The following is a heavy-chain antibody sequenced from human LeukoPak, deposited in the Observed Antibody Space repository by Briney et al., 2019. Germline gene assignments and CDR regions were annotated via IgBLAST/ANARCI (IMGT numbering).Heavy chain of an antibody. CDR2: IYPGDSDT. J-gene: IGHJ4*02. Sequence: GESLKISCKGSGYSFTDYWIGWVRQMPGKGLEWMGIIYPGDSDTRYSPSFQGQVTISADKSISTAYLQWSSLKASGTAMYYCARRFLADPSGFDYWGQGTLVTVSS. CDR1: GYSFTDYW. V-gene: IGHV5-51*01. CDR3: ARRFLADPSGFDY.